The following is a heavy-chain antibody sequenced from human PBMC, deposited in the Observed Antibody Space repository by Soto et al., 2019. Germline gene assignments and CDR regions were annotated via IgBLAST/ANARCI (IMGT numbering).Heavy chain of an antibody. Sequence: SETLSLTCAVYGGSFSGYYWSWIRPHPGKGLEWIGEINHSGSTNYNPSLKSRVTISVDTSKNQFSLKLSSVTAADTAVYYCARGGGITIFGVVRLGWFDPWGQGTLVTVSS. CDR1: GGSFSGYY. V-gene: IGHV4-34*01. CDR3: ARGGGITIFGVVRLGWFDP. J-gene: IGHJ5*02. D-gene: IGHD3-3*01. CDR2: INHSGST.